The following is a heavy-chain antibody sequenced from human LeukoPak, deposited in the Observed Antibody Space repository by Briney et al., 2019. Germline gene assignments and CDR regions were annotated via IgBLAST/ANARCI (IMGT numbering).Heavy chain of an antibody. CDR2: FSGSGGST. CDR1: GFTFSSYA. CDR3: AKDSSQSCNPHDGFDI. D-gene: IGHD2-2*01. V-gene: IGHV3-23*01. J-gene: IGHJ3*02. Sequence: GGSLRLSCAASGFTFSSYAMSWVRQAPGKGLECISGFSGSGGSTYYADSVKGRFTISRDNSKNTLYLQMNSLRAEDTAAYSCAKDSSQSCNPHDGFDIWGQGTMVTVSS.